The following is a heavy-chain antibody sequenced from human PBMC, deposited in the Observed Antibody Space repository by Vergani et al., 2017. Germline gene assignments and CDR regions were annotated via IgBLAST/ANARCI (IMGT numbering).Heavy chain of an antibody. V-gene: IGHV3-21*01. CDR3: ARGSYYDILTGNYYYGMDV. Sequence: EVQLVESGGGLVKPGGSLRLSCAASGFTFSSYSMNWVRQAPGKGLEWVSSISSSSSYIYYADSVKGRFTISRDNAKNPLYLQMNSLRAEDTAVYYCARGSYYDILTGNYYYGMDVWGQGTTVTVSS. CDR2: ISSSSSYI. J-gene: IGHJ6*02. D-gene: IGHD3-9*01. CDR1: GFTFSSYS.